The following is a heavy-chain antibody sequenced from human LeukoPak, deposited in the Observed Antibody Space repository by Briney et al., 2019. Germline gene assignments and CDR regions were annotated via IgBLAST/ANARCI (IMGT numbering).Heavy chain of an antibody. Sequence: GASVKVSCKVSGYTLTELSMHWVRQAPGKGLEWVGGFDPEDGETIYAQKFQGRVTMTKDTSTDTAYMELSSLRSEDTAVYYCAREGCSSTSCYYYMDVWGKGTTVTVSS. J-gene: IGHJ6*03. CDR2: FDPEDGET. V-gene: IGHV1-24*01. CDR1: GYTLTELS. CDR3: AREGCSSTSCYYYMDV. D-gene: IGHD2-2*01.